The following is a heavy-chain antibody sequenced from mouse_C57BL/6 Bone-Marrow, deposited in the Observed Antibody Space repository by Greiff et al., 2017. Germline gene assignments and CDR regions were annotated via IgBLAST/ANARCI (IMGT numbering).Heavy chain of an antibody. CDR2: INPSTGGT. V-gene: IGHV1-42*01. J-gene: IGHJ3*01. CDR1: GYSFTGYY. D-gene: IGHD2-1*01. Sequence: VQLKQSGPELVKPGASVKISCKASGYSFTGYYMNWVKQSPEKSLEWLGEINPSTGGTTYNQKFKDKATLTVDKSSNTAYMHLKSLTSEDSAVAYCSVGGNYGLAYWGQGTLVTVSA. CDR3: SVGGNYGLAY.